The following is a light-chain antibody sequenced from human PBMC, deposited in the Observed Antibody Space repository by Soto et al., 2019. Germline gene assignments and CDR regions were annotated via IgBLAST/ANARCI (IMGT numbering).Light chain of an antibody. CDR3: SLYTSENTYV. CDR1: STDFVSYNP. CDR2: EAS. Sequence: SVLTQPPSVSGSPGQSVTISCTGTSTDFVSYNPVSWYQQPPGTAPKLIIYEASNRPSGVPDHFSGSKSGNTASLTISGLQAADEADYYCSLYTSENTYVFGTGTKVTVL. V-gene: IGLV2-18*01. J-gene: IGLJ1*01.